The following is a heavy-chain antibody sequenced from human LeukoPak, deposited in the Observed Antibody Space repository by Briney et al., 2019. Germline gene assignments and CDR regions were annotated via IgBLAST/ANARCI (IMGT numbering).Heavy chain of an antibody. CDR2: INHSGST. Sequence: SETLSLTCAVYGGSFSGYYWSWIRQPPGKGLEWIGEINHSGSTNYNPSLKSRVTLSVDTSKNQFSLKLSSVTAADTAVYFCARDMIVGGLGAFDIWGQGTIVTVSS. CDR3: ARDMIVGGLGAFDI. D-gene: IGHD3-22*01. CDR1: GGSFSGYY. V-gene: IGHV4-34*01. J-gene: IGHJ3*02.